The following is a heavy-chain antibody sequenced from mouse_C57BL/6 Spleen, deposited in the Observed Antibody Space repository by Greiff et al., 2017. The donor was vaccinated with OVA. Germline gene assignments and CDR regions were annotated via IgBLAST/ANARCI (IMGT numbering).Heavy chain of an antibody. J-gene: IGHJ4*01. CDR1: GYTFTSYW. Sequence: VQLQQPGAELVMPGASVKLSCKASGYTFTSYWMHWVKQRPGQGLEWIGEIDPSDSYTNYNQKFKGKSTLTVDKSSSTAYMQLSSLTSEDAAVYYGARRDDYDNYAMDYWGQGTSVTVSS. D-gene: IGHD2-4*01. CDR2: IDPSDSYT. CDR3: ARRDDYDNYAMDY. V-gene: IGHV1-69*01.